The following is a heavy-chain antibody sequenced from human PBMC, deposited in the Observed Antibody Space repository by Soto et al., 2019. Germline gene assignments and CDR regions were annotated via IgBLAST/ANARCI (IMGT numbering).Heavy chain of an antibody. Sequence: PVGSLRLSCAASGFTFSTYTMNWVRQAPGKGLEWISSISSGSSYIYYAGSVKGRFTISRDNAKNSLFLQMNSLRADDTAVYYCARDILSGRAYPDSWGQGTKVTVSS. CDR1: GFTFSTYT. J-gene: IGHJ5*01. D-gene: IGHD3-10*01. CDR3: ARDILSGRAYPDS. V-gene: IGHV3-21*01. CDR2: ISSGSSYI.